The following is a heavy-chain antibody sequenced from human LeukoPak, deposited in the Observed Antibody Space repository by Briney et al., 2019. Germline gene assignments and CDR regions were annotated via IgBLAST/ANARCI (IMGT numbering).Heavy chain of an antibody. V-gene: IGHV3-53*01. CDR3: ARRGDGGRSFDY. CDR2: IYSGGST. J-gene: IGHJ4*02. D-gene: IGHD4-23*01. Sequence: PGGSLRLSCAASGFTVSTNYMSWVRQAPGKGLEWVSIIYSGGSTYYADSVKGRFTISRDNSKNTLYLQVNSLRAEDTALYYCARRGDGGRSFDYWGQGTLVTASS. CDR1: GFTVSTNY.